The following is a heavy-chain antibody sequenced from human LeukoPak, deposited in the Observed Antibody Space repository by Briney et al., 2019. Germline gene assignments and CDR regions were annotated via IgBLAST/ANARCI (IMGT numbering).Heavy chain of an antibody. CDR3: ARASRDGYNQNFDH. J-gene: IGHJ4*02. CDR2: IYPGGYAT. V-gene: IGHV5-51*01. Sequence: SLQTSSEGRGSSFSSYRNAWARDRRGKGLEWMGIIYPGGYATRDYPSFQGQVTISADSSTSTAYLQWSSLRASDTAMYYCARASRDGYNQNFDHWGQGTLVTVSS. CDR1: GSSFSSYR. D-gene: IGHD5-24*01.